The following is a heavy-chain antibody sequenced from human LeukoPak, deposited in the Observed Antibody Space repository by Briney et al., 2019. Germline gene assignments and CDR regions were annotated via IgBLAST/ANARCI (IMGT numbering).Heavy chain of an antibody. Sequence: ASVKVSCNASGYTFTGYYMHWVRQAPGQGLEWMGWINPNSGGTNYAQKFQGRVTMTRDTSISTAYMELSRLRSDDTAVYYCAREIGAVAGYDYWGQGTLVTVSS. D-gene: IGHD6-19*01. CDR1: GYTFTGYY. CDR3: AREIGAVAGYDY. V-gene: IGHV1-2*02. J-gene: IGHJ4*02. CDR2: INPNSGGT.